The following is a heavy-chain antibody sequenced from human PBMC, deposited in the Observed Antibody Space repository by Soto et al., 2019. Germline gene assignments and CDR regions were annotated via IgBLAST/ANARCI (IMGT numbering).Heavy chain of an antibody. CDR1: GYTFTSYA. CDR3: ARDQGRLETTVTPYYYYYGMDV. J-gene: IGHJ6*02. D-gene: IGHD4-17*01. V-gene: IGHV1-3*01. Sequence: ASVKVSCKASGYTFTSYAMHWVRQAPGQRLEWMGWINAGNGNTKYSQKFQGRVTITRDTSASTAYMELSSLRSADTAVYYCARDQGRLETTVTPYYYYYGMDVWGQGTTVTVSS. CDR2: INAGNGNT.